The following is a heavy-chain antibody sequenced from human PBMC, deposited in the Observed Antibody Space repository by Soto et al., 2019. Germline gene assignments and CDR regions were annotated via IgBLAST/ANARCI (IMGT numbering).Heavy chain of an antibody. CDR1: GFTFTSYW. CDR2: IDTDGSTT. D-gene: IGHD5-12*01. J-gene: IGHJ4*02. CDR3: VRGKYSSRYFDY. Sequence: GGSLRLSCAASGFTFTSYWMHWVRQAPGKGLVWVSHIDTDGSTTRYADSVKGRFTISRDNAKNTLYLQMNSLRAEDTAVYFCVRGKYSSRYFDYWGQGTPVTVSS. V-gene: IGHV3-74*01.